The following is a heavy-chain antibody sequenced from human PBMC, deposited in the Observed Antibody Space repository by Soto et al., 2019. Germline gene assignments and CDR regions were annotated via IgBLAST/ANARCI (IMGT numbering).Heavy chain of an antibody. CDR3: ARADYYDRRWDDRYYKYYYVMDC. D-gene: IGHD3-22*01. CDR2: IIPIFGTA. CDR1: GGTCRIYA. Sequence: VKVARPSSGGTCRIYAISWLLQAPGQGHEWMGGIIPIFGTANYAQKFQGRVTITADESTSTAYMELSGLRSEDTAVYYCARADYYDRRWDDRYYKYYYVMDCWAKGTKITVYS. J-gene: IGHJ6*04. V-gene: IGHV1-69*13.